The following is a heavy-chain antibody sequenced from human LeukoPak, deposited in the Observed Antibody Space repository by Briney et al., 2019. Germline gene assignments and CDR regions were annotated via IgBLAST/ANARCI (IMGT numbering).Heavy chain of an antibody. CDR3: VREESGGYFDY. Sequence: ASVKVSCKASGYTFTNYLLHWVRQAPGQGLEWVGRITPSVDTTNYTQKFRDRVTMTRDTSTSTVYMELSSLRSEDTAVYHCVREESGGYFDYWGQGTLVTVSS. CDR2: ITPSVDTT. V-gene: IGHV1-46*01. D-gene: IGHD2-8*02. J-gene: IGHJ4*02. CDR1: GYTFTNYL.